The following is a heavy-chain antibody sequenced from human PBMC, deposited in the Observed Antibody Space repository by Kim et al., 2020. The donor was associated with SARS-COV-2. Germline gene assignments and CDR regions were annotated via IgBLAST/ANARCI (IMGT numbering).Heavy chain of an antibody. CDR3: ARDNTNWAVDY. D-gene: IGHD7-27*01. J-gene: IGHJ4*02. CDR2: ITPRDGYT. CDR1: GYTFTSNK. Sequence: ASVKVSCKPSGYTFTSNKIHWVRQAPGQGLEWMGIITPRDGYTNYAQRFQGRVTMTTDTSTSIVYMEVSSLNSEDTAVYYCARDNTNWAVDYWGQGTLVTVSS. V-gene: IGHV1-46*01.